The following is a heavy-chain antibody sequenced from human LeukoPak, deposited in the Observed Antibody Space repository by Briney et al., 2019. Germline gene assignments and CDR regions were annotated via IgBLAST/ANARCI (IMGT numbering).Heavy chain of an antibody. V-gene: IGHV4-39*07. CDR2: IYYSGST. D-gene: IGHD5-12*01. J-gene: IGHJ4*02. Sequence: SETLSLTCTVSGGSISSSSYNWGWIRQPRGKGLEWIGSIYYSGSTYYNPSLKSRVTISVDTSKNQFSLKLSSVTAADTAVYYCARDQRRIVATTLDYWGQGTLVTVSS. CDR3: ARDQRRIVATTLDY. CDR1: GGSISSSSYN.